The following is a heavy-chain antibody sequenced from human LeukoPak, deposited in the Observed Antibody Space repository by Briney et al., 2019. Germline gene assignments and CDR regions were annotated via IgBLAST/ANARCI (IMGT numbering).Heavy chain of an antibody. V-gene: IGHV4-39*01. CDR2: IFYSGST. CDR1: GGSISTSNYY. J-gene: IGHJ4*02. Sequence: SETLSLTCTVSGGSISTSNYYWGWISQPPGKGLERIGNIFYSGSTYYGPSLKSRVTISVDTSKNQFSLKLSSVTAADTAVYYCARRGLGAAGFDYWGQGTLVTVSS. D-gene: IGHD1-26*01. CDR3: ARRGLGAAGFDY.